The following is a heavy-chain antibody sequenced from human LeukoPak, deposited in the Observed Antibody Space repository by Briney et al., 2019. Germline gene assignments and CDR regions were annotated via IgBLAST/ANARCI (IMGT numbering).Heavy chain of an antibody. CDR3: AKDNHILTGYYGGWFDP. V-gene: IGHV3-43D*03. CDR2: ITRDGSNT. J-gene: IGHJ5*02. Sequence: GGSLRLSCAASGFTFDDSAMHWVRQAPGKGLEWVSLITRDGSNTFYADSVKGRFTISRDSSKNSLYLQMNSLRPEDTAFYYCAKDNHILTGYYGGWFDPWGQGTLVTVSS. D-gene: IGHD3-9*01. CDR1: GFTFDDSA.